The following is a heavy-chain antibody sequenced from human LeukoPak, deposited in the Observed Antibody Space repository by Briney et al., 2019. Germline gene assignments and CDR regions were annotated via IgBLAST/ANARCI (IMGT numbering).Heavy chain of an antibody. V-gene: IGHV1-2*06. D-gene: IGHD3-10*01. CDR2: INPNSGGT. Sequence: GASVKVSCKASGYTFTGYYMHWVRQAPGQGLEWMGRINPNSGGTNYAQNFQGRVTMTRDTSISTAYMELSRLSSDDTAVYYCARVGYYGSGSYLSYWGQGTLVTVSS. CDR3: ARVGYYGSGSYLSY. J-gene: IGHJ4*02. CDR1: GYTFTGYY.